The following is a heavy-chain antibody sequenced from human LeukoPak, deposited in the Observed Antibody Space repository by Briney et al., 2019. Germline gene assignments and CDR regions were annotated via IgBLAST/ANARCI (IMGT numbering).Heavy chain of an antibody. D-gene: IGHD3-22*01. J-gene: IGHJ4*02. V-gene: IGHV5-51*01. Sequence: GESRQISCKGSGYIFSSYWIGWARQMPGKGLEWMGIIYPGGSDTRYSPPFQGQVTISADKSISTAYVQWNSLRASDTAMYYCARHQYYYDTRAYYIDYWGQGTLVTVSS. CDR1: GYIFSSYW. CDR3: ARHQYYYDTRAYYIDY. CDR2: IYPGGSDT.